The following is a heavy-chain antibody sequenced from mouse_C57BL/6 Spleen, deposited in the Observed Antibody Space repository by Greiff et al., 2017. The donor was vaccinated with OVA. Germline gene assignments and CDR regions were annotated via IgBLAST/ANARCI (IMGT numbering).Heavy chain of an antibody. J-gene: IGHJ4*01. CDR1: GYSITSGYY. CDR2: ISYDGSN. V-gene: IGHV3-6*01. CDR3: ASPTMDY. Sequence: EVQLQQSGPGLVKPSQSLSLTCSVTGYSITSGYYWNWIRQFPGNKLEWMGYISYDGSNNYNPSLKNRISITRDTSKNQFFLKLNSVTTEDTATYYCASPTMDYWGQGTSVTVSS.